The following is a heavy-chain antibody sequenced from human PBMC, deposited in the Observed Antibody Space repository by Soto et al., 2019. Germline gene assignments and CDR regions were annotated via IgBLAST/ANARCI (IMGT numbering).Heavy chain of an antibody. Sequence: GGALRLSCAASGFTFSSYWMHWVRQAPGKGLVWVSRINPDGSATNYADSMKGRFTISRDNAKNTLYLQMNSLRAEDTAVFYCGRGGSDSPMAPGYWGQGTLVTVSS. J-gene: IGHJ4*02. V-gene: IGHV3-74*01. CDR3: GRGGSDSPMAPGY. CDR1: GFTFSSYW. CDR2: INPDGSAT. D-gene: IGHD5-18*01.